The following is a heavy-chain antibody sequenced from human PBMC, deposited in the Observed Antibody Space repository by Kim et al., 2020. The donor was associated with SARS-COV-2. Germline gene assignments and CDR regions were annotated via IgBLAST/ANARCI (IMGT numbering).Heavy chain of an antibody. V-gene: IGHV3-30-3*01. CDR3: ARGSFGNDPDYYYYGMDV. CDR2: ISYDGSNK. J-gene: IGHJ6*02. CDR1: GFTFSSYA. D-gene: IGHD1-1*01. Sequence: GGSLRLSCAASGFTFSSYAMHWVRQAPGKGLEWVAVISYDGSNKYYADSVKGRFTISRDNSKNTLYLQMNSLRAEDTAVYYCARGSFGNDPDYYYYGMDVWGQGTTVTVSS.